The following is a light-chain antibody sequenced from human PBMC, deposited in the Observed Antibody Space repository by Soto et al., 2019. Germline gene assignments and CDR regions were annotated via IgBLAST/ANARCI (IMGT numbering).Light chain of an antibody. J-gene: IGKJ5*01. CDR2: DAS. Sequence: EIVLTQSPGTLSLSPGERATLSCRASQSVRNYLAWYQQKPGQPPRLLIYDASNRATGIPARFSGSGSGTDFTLTISSLEPEDFAVYYCHQRINWPPITFGKGTRLEIK. CDR1: QSVRNY. V-gene: IGKV3-11*01. CDR3: HQRINWPPIT.